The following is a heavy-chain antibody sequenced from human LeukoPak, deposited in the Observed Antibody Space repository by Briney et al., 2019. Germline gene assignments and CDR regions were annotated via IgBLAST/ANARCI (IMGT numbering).Heavy chain of an antibody. CDR2: INPNSGGT. D-gene: IGHD3-3*01. CDR1: GYTFTGYY. J-gene: IGHJ5*02. V-gene: IGHV1-2*06. CDR3: ARGDFWSGYVPSWFDP. Sequence: GASVKVSCKASGYTFTGYYMHWVRQAPGQGLEWMGRINPNSGGTNYAQKFQGRVTMTRDTSISTAYMELSRLRSDDTAVYYCARGDFWSGYVPSWFDPWGQGTLVTVSS.